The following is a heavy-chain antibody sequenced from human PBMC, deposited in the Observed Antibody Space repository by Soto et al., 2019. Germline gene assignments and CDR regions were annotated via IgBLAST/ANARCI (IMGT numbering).Heavy chain of an antibody. V-gene: IGHV4-61*08. CDR3: ARDGNSSSWSQNWFDP. Sequence: PSETLSLTCTVSGGSVRGFDNFWTWIRQPPGKGLEWVGHISYNKHSTYNPSLTSRVTTSLDTSRNLFSLRLTSLTAEDTAVYYCARDGNSSSWSQNWFDPWGQGTLVTVSS. D-gene: IGHD6-13*01. CDR2: ISYNKHS. CDR1: GGSVRGFDNF. J-gene: IGHJ5*02.